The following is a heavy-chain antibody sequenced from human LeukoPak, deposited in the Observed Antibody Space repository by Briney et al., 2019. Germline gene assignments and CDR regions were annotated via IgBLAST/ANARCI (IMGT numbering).Heavy chain of an antibody. D-gene: IGHD2-8*02. J-gene: IGHJ3*02. CDR2: IYSGGST. CDR1: GFTVSSNY. CDR3: ARETTTQYWYAFDI. Sequence: GGSLRLARAASGFTVSSNYMSWVRQAPGKGLEWVSVIYSGGSTYYADSVKGRFTISRDNAKNTLYLQMNSLRAEDTAVYYCARETTTQYWYAFDIWGQGTMVTVSS. V-gene: IGHV3-53*01.